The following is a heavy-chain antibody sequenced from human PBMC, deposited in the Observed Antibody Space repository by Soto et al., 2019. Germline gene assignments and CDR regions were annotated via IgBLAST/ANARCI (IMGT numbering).Heavy chain of an antibody. J-gene: IGHJ4*02. CDR3: PSSGHTFGGVV. Sequence: SVTLSLRCAVYGGSFSCYYGIWIRQPPGKGLEHIGYVYYSGSTNYNPSLKSRVTISVDTSNNQFSLKLSSVTAADTAIYYCPSSGHTFGGVVWGQGLGVSVS. CDR2: VYYSGST. V-gene: IGHV4-59*01. CDR1: GGSFSCYY. D-gene: IGHD3-16*01.